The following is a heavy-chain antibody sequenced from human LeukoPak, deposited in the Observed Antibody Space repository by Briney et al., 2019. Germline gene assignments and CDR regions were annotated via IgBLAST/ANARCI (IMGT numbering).Heavy chain of an antibody. D-gene: IGHD4-17*01. J-gene: IGHJ4*02. CDR1: GFTVSTNY. Sequence: PGGSLRLSCAASGFTVSTNYMSWVRQAPGKGLEWVSVIYSGGSTYYADSVKGRFTISRDTSKNTLYLQMDSLRAEDTAVYYCARDEGLIGDSYFDYWGQGTLVTVSS. CDR2: IYSGGST. V-gene: IGHV3-53*01. CDR3: ARDEGLIGDSYFDY.